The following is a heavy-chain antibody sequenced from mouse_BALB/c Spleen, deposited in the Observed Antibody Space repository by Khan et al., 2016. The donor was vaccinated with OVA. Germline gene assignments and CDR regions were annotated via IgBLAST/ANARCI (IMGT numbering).Heavy chain of an antibody. V-gene: IGHV1S81*02. CDR3: TRSGYGSFAY. D-gene: IGHD2-2*01. Sequence: VQLQESGAELVKPGASVKLSCKASGYTFNSYYMYWVKQRPGQGLEWIGEINPNNGYANFNEKFKNKATLTVDKSSNTAFMQLSSLTSEDSAVYYCTRSGYGSFAYWGQGTLVTVSA. CDR2: INPNNGYA. J-gene: IGHJ3*01. CDR1: GYTFNSYY.